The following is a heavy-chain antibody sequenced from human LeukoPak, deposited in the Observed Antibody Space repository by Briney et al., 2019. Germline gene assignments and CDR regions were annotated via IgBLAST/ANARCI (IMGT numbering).Heavy chain of an antibody. CDR2: INPGAGST. CDR3: ARGGYDFSSGHYPDN. CDR1: QYTFTTYF. J-gene: IGHJ4*02. Sequence: ASVKVSCKASQYTFTTYFMHWVRQAPGQGLEWMGVINPGAGSTSYAQKFQDRVTMTRDTSTSTVYLHLSSLRSEDTAVYYCARGGYDFSSGHYPDNWGQGTLVTVSS. D-gene: IGHD3-3*01. V-gene: IGHV1-46*01.